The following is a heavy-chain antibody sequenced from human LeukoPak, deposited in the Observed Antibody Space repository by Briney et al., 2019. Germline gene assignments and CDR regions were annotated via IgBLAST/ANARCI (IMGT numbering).Heavy chain of an antibody. D-gene: IGHD2/OR15-2a*01. Sequence: SETLSLTCTVYGGSLSAHYWNWIRQPPGKGLEWIGEINHSGSTNYNPSLKSRVSISVDTSKNQFSLNLSSVTAADTAVYYCARSLKYTTTFFFGGIDAFDIWGQGTMVTVSS. J-gene: IGHJ3*02. CDR3: ARSLKYTTTFFFGGIDAFDI. V-gene: IGHV4-34*01. CDR1: GGSLSAHY. CDR2: INHSGST.